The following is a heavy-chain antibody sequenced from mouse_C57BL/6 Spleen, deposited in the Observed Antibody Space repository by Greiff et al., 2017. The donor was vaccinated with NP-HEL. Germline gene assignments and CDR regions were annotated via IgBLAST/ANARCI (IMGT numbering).Heavy chain of an antibody. CDR3: ARAREYDGNLYYYAVNY. J-gene: IGHJ4*01. CDR1: GYTFTSYG. V-gene: IGHV1-81*01. Sequence: VQLQQSGAELARPGASVKLSCKASGYTFTSYGISWVKQRTGQGLEWIGEIYPRSGNTYYNEKFKGKATLTADKSSSTAYMELRSLTSEDSAVYFCARAREYDGNLYYYAVNYWGQGTSVTVSS. D-gene: IGHD2-1*01. CDR2: IYPRSGNT.